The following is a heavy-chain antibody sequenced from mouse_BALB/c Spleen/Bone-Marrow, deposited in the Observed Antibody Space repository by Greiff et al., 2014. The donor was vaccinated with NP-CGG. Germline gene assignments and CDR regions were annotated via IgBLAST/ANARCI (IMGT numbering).Heavy chain of an antibody. CDR3: ARRGISWFAY. CDR1: GYTFSSYW. J-gene: IGHJ3*01. Sequence: QVQLQQSGAELMKPGASVKISCKATGYTFSSYWIEWVKQRPGHGLERIGEILPGSGSTNYNEKFKGKATFTADTSSNTAYMQLSSLTSGDSAVYYCARRGISWFAYWGQGTLVTVSA. V-gene: IGHV1-9*01. CDR2: ILPGSGST.